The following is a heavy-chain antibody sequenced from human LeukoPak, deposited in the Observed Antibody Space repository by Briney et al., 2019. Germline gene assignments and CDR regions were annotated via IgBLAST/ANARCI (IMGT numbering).Heavy chain of an antibody. CDR3: ASPRLPLRSNYYYYYYGMDV. J-gene: IGHJ6*02. Sequence: ASVKVSCKASGGTFSSYAISWVRQAPGQGLEWMGGIIPIFGTANYAQKFQGRVTITADESTSTAYMELSSLRSEDTAVYYCASPRLPLRSNYYYYYYGMDVWGQGTTVTVSS. V-gene: IGHV1-69*13. D-gene: IGHD5-24*01. CDR1: GGTFSSYA. CDR2: IIPIFGTA.